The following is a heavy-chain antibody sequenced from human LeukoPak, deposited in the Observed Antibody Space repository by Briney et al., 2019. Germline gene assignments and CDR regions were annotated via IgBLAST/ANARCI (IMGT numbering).Heavy chain of an antibody. CDR2: IYSGGST. D-gene: IGHD5-24*01. V-gene: IGHV3-53*01. Sequence: TGGSLRLSCAASGFTVSSNYMSWVRQAPGKGLEWVSVIYSGGSTYYADSVKGRFTISRDNSKNTLYLQMNSLRAEDTAVYYCARSQRSLSRDYWGQGTLVTVSS. CDR1: GFTVSSNY. J-gene: IGHJ4*02. CDR3: ARSQRSLSRDY.